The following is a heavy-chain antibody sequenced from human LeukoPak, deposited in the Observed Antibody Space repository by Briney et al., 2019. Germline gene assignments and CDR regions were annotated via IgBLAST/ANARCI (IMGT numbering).Heavy chain of an antibody. V-gene: IGHV3-23*01. CDR2: ISGSGGNT. J-gene: IGHJ4*02. D-gene: IGHD2-21*02. CDR3: AKGIWPTVVTADGGFDY. Sequence: PGGSLRLSCAASGFTFSSYAMHWVRQAPGKGLEWVSVISGSGGNTYYADSVKGRFTISRDNSKNTLYLQLNSLRAEDTAVYYCAKGIWPTVVTADGGFDYWGQGTLVTVSS. CDR1: GFTFSSYA.